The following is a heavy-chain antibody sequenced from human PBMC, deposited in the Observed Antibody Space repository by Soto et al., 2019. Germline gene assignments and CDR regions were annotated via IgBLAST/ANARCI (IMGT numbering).Heavy chain of an antibody. Sequence: EVQLVESGGGLVQPGGSLRLSCAASGFTFSNRWMHWVRQVPGKGLVWVSHINSDGSRTTYADSVKGRFPISRDNPKNTVYLQINSLSAEDTAVYSCARDDSYALDLWGQGTTVTVSS. CDR3: ARDDSYALDL. D-gene: IGHD3-3*01. CDR1: GFTFSNRW. V-gene: IGHV3-74*03. J-gene: IGHJ6*02. CDR2: INSDGSRT.